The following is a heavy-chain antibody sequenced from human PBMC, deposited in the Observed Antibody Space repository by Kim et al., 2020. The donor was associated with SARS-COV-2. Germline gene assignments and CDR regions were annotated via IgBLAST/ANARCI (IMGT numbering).Heavy chain of an antibody. CDR2: VFYSGIT. CDR1: GASINSYY. J-gene: IGHJ4*02. CDR3: ARHVAAAGRRGLDY. D-gene: IGHD6-13*01. V-gene: IGHV4-59*08. Sequence: SETLSLTCSVSGASINSYYWSWIRQPPGQGLEWIGFVFYSGITDYNPSLNSRVTMSVDTSKSQFSLELSSVTAADTAIYYCARHVAAAGRRGLDYWGQGT.